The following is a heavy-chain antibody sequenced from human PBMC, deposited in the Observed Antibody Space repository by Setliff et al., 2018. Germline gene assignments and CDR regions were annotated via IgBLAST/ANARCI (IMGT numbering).Heavy chain of an antibody. CDR3: ARLSYYGSGSYYDFDS. D-gene: IGHD3-10*01. V-gene: IGHV4-34*01. CDR2: INHSGST. CDR1: GGSISDYY. Sequence: KPSETLSLTCGGYGGSISDYYWSWIRQPPGKGLEWIGEINHSGSTNYNPSLKSRVTISVDTSKNQFSLKLSSVTAADTAVYYCARLSYYGSGSYYDFDSWGQGTLVTVSS. J-gene: IGHJ4*02.